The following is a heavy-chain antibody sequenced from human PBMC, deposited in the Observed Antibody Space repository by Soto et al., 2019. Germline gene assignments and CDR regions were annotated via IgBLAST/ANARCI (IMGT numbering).Heavy chain of an antibody. CDR2: ISAYNGHT. J-gene: IGHJ6*03. Sequence: QVQLVQSGAEVKKPGASVKVSCKASGDTFNSYGISWVRQAPGQGLEWMGWISAYNGHTNNAQKHQGRVTMSTDTSTSTAYMALRSLSSDDTAVYYCATCSYRNYFYYDMGVWCKGTTVTVSS. CDR1: GDTFNSYG. CDR3: ATCSYRNYFYYDMGV. D-gene: IGHD2-15*01. V-gene: IGHV1-18*01.